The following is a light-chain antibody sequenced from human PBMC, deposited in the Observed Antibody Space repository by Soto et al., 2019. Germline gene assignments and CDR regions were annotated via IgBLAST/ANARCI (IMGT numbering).Light chain of an antibody. J-gene: IGKJ5*01. CDR3: QQYGTSPIT. V-gene: IGKV3-20*01. CDR1: QTVSSY. CDR2: GAS. Sequence: ENVLTQSPGTLSLSPGERDTLSCRASQTVSSYLTWYQQRPGQAPRLLIYGASKRATGIPDRFSGSGPGTDFTLTISRLEPEDFALYYCQQYGTSPITFGQGTRLEIK.